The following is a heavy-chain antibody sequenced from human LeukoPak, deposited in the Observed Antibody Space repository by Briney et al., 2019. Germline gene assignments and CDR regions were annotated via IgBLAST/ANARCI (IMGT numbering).Heavy chain of an antibody. CDR2: ISSSSSYI. J-gene: IGHJ3*02. V-gene: IGHV3-21*01. CDR1: GFTFSSYI. Sequence: GGSLRLSCAASGFTFSSYIMNWVRQAPGKGLEWVSSISSSSSYIYYADSVKGRFTISRDNAKNSLYLQMNSLRAEDTAVYYCAKGRAIEAFDIWGQGTMVTVSS. CDR3: AKGRAIEAFDI. D-gene: IGHD3-22*01.